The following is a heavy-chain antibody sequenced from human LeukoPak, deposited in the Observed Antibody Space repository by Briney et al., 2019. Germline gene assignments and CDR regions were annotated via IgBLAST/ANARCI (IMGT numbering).Heavy chain of an antibody. V-gene: IGHV4-59*11. CDR2: IHYIGST. Sequence: SETLSLTCTVSGASISSHYWSWIRQPPGKGLEWIGDIHYIGSTNNNPSLKSRVTKLVDTSKNQFSLKLSSVTAADTAVYYCARVVSVDGYWYFDLWGRGTLSSVSS. CDR1: GASISSHY. J-gene: IGHJ2*01. D-gene: IGHD5-24*01. CDR3: ARVVSVDGYWYFDL.